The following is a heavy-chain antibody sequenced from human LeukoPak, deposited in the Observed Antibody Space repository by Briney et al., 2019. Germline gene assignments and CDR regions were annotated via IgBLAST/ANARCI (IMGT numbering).Heavy chain of an antibody. J-gene: IGHJ4*02. D-gene: IGHD6-19*01. V-gene: IGHV3-53*01. Sequence: GGSLRLSCAASGFTVSSNYMSWVRQAPGKGLEWVSVIYSGGSTYYADSVKGRFTISRDNSKNTLYLQMNSLRAEDTAVYYCARAVAGSNIDYWGQGTLVTVSS. CDR1: GFTVSSNY. CDR3: ARAVAGSNIDY. CDR2: IYSGGST.